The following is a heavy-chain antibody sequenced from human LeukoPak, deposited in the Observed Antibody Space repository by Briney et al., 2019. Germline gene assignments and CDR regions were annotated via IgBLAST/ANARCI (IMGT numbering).Heavy chain of an antibody. CDR2: INPNSGGT. CDR1: GYTFTGYY. CDR3: AREGLDTAMVIRATYYYYGMDV. V-gene: IGHV1-2*02. D-gene: IGHD5-18*01. J-gene: IGHJ6*02. Sequence: ASVKVSCKASGYTFTGYYMHWVRQAPGQGLEWMGWINPNSGGTNYAQKFQGRVTMTRDTSISTAYMELSRLRSDDTAVYYCAREGLDTAMVIRATYYYYGMDVWGQGTTVTVSS.